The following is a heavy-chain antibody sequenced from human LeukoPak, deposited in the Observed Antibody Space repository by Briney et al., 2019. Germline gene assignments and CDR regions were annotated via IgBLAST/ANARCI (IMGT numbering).Heavy chain of an antibody. CDR1: GFTFSSYS. CDR2: ISSSSSYI. D-gene: IGHD6-13*01. V-gene: IGHV3-21*04. J-gene: IGHJ4*02. Sequence: GGSLRLSCAASGFTFSSYSMNWVRQAPGKGLEWVSSISSSSSYIYYADSVKGRFTISRDNAKNSLYLQINSLRAEDTAVYYCARGYSSSWYELHYWGQGTLVTVSS. CDR3: ARGYSSSWYELHY.